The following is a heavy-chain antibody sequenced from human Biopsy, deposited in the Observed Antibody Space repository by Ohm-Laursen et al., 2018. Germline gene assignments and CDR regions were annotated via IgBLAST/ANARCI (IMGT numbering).Heavy chain of an antibody. CDR2: INTSGGST. D-gene: IGHD4-17*01. Sequence: GSLRLSCAASGFTFSDYWMGWVRQAPGKGLEWVSVINTSGGSTHYAVSVKGRFTISRDNSKNTLYLRMNSLRAEDTAVYYCAKPADSYGSEFYFDYWGQGTLVTVSP. CDR3: AKPADSYGSEFYFDY. J-gene: IGHJ4*02. CDR1: GFTFSDYW. V-gene: IGHV3-23*01.